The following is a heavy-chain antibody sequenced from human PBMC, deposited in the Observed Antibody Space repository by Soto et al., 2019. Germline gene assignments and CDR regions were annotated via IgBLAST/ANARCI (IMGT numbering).Heavy chain of an antibody. V-gene: IGHV3-74*01. CDR2: INSDGSST. CDR3: ARGCSGGSCYGAFDI. Sequence: GGSLRLSCAASGFTFSSYWMHWVRQAPGKGLVWVSRINSDGSSTSYADSVKGRFTISRDNAKTTLYLQMNSLRAEDTAVYYCARGCSGGSCYGAFDIWGQGTMVTVSS. D-gene: IGHD2-15*01. J-gene: IGHJ3*02. CDR1: GFTFSSYW.